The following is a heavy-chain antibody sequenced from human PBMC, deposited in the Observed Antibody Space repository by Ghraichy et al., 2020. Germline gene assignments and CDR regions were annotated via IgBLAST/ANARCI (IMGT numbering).Heavy chain of an antibody. Sequence: ETLSLTCAASGFTFSTYSINWVRQAPGKGLEWVSSISSSTSDIYYADSVKGRFTTSRDNADNSLYLQMDSLRAEDTALYYCARDGDILTGERYYQGMDVWGQGTTVTVSS. CDR1: GFTFSTYS. D-gene: IGHD3-9*01. V-gene: IGHV3-21*01. CDR2: ISSSTSDI. CDR3: ARDGDILTGERYYQGMDV. J-gene: IGHJ6*02.